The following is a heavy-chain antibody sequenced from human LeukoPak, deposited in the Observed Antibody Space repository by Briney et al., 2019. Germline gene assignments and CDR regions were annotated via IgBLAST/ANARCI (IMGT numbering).Heavy chain of an antibody. CDR3: ARVGMVRGPPVEDYFDY. J-gene: IGHJ4*02. Sequence: PGGSLRLSCAASGFPFSGYGMHWVRQAPGKGLEWVAVISYDGSDKYYADSVRGRFTISRDNSKNTLYLQMNSLRPEDTAVYYCARVGMVRGPPVEDYFDYWGQGTLVTVSS. V-gene: IGHV3-30*03. CDR2: ISYDGSDK. D-gene: IGHD3-10*01. CDR1: GFPFSGYG.